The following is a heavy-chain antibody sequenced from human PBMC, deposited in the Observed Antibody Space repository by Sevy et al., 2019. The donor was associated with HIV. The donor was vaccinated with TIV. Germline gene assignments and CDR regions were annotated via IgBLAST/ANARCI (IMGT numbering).Heavy chain of an antibody. V-gene: IGHV3-48*03. D-gene: IGHD4-17*01. Sequence: GGSLRLSCTASGFPFSTYEMSWVRQAPGKGLEWISYISNSGTTKYYSDSVKGRFTISRDNAKKSLYLQMNSLRAEDTALYHCARDLPPSATTVAHFDYWGRGTLVTVSS. J-gene: IGHJ4*02. CDR2: ISNSGTTK. CDR1: GFPFSTYE. CDR3: ARDLPPSATTVAHFDY.